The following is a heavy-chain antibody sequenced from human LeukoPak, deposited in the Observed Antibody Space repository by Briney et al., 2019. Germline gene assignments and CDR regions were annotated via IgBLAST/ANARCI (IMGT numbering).Heavy chain of an antibody. V-gene: IGHV3-53*01. J-gene: IGHJ4*02. D-gene: IGHD6-19*01. CDR1: GFTVSSNY. CDR2: IYSGGNT. Sequence: PGGSLRLSCAASGFTVSSNYMSWVRQAPGKGLEWVSVIYSGGNTYYADSVKGRFAISRDNSKNTLYLQMNSLRAEDTAVYYCVRNLAVAGTCFDSWGQGTLVTVSS. CDR3: VRNLAVAGTCFDS.